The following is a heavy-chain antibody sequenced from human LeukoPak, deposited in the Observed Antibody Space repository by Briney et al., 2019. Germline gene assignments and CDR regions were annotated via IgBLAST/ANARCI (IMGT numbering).Heavy chain of an antibody. V-gene: IGHV4-59*13. Sequence: SETLSLTCSVSGGSIHTYYWTWIRQPPGKGLEWIGNVYYSGTTYYNPSLKSRLTISVDTSKNQFSLKLSSVTAADTAVYYCAREDSGSSFFDYWGQGTLVTVSS. CDR3: AREDSGSSFFDY. CDR1: GGSIHTYY. CDR2: VYYSGTT. J-gene: IGHJ4*02. D-gene: IGHD1-26*01.